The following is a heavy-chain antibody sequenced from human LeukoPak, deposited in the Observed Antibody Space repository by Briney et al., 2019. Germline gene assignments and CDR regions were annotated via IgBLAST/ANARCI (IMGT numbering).Heavy chain of an antibody. J-gene: IGHJ4*02. Sequence: SETLSLTCTVSGYSITSGYFWGWIRQPPGKGLEWIGTIYHSGSTNYNPSLKSRVTISVDTSKNQFSLKLSSVTAADTAVYYCASENLAVAVFVFWGQGTLVTVSS. D-gene: IGHD6-19*01. CDR3: ASENLAVAVFVF. CDR1: GYSITSGYF. CDR2: IYHSGST. V-gene: IGHV4-38-2*02.